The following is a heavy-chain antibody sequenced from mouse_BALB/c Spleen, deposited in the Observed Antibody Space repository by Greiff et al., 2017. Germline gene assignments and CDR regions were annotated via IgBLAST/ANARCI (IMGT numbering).Heavy chain of an antibody. CDR2: ISYSGST. CDR3: ARLLRLHYFDC. D-gene: IGHD1-2*01. CDR1: GYSITSDYA. J-gene: IGHJ2*01. V-gene: IGHV3-2*02. Sequence: EVKLQESGPGLVKPSQSLSLTCTVTGYSITSDYAWNWIRQFPGNKLEWMGYISYSGSTSYNPSLKSRISITRDTSKNQFFLQLNSVTTEDTATYYCARLLRLHYFDCWGRGTTLTVSS.